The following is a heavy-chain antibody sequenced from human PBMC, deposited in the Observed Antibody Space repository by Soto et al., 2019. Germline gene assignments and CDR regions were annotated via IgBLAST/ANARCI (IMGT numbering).Heavy chain of an antibody. V-gene: IGHV4-34*01. CDR1: GGSFSGYY. J-gene: IGHJ4*02. D-gene: IGHD3-22*01. CDR3: ARGKGLLRYYFDY. CDR2: INHSGST. Sequence: QVQLQQWGAGLLKPSETLSLTCAVYGGSFSGYYWSWIRQPPGKGLEWIGEINHSGSTNYNPSLKSRVTISVDTSKNQFSLKLSSVTAADTAVYYCARGKGLLRYYFDYWGQGTLVTVSS.